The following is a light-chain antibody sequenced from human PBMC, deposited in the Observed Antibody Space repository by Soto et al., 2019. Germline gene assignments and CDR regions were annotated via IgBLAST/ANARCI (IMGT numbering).Light chain of an antibody. CDR1: QSLLHSNGNTF. CDR2: LGS. J-gene: IGKJ1*01. Sequence: EIVMTQSPLSLTVTPGEPASISCKSSQSLLHSNGNTFLDWYMQKPGQSPQRLIYLGSRRAPGAPDRVSGSGSGTDFTLRISTVEADDAGIYYCMQALQTPRTFGQGTKLEI. V-gene: IGKV2-28*01. CDR3: MQALQTPRT.